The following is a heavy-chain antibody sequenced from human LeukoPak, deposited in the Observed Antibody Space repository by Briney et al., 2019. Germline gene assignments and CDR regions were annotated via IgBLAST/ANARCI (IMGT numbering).Heavy chain of an antibody. CDR1: GYTFTDYY. V-gene: IGHV1-24*01. CDR2: SDNEKRET. Sequence: ASVKVSCKASGYTFTDYYVHWIRQAPGQGLEWMGGSDNEKRETIYARKFQGRVTMTEDTSTDTAYMELSSLRSEDTAVYYCAAERLYGILDYWGQGTLVTVSS. D-gene: IGHD6-25*01. CDR3: AAERLYGILDY. J-gene: IGHJ4*02.